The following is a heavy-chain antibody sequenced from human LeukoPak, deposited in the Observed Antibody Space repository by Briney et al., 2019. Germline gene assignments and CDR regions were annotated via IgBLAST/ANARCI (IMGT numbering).Heavy chain of an antibody. CDR2: ISSSSYI. J-gene: IGHJ6*03. CDR1: GFTFSSYS. D-gene: IGHD3-3*01. CDR3: ARDRGYDFWSGYHDYYYYYMDV. V-gene: IGHV3-21*01. Sequence: GGSLRLSCAASGFTFSSYSMNWVRQAPGKGLEWVSSISSSSYIYYADSVKGRFTISRDNAKNSLYLQMNSLRAEDTAVYYCARDRGYDFWSGYHDYYYYYMDVWGKGTTVTVSS.